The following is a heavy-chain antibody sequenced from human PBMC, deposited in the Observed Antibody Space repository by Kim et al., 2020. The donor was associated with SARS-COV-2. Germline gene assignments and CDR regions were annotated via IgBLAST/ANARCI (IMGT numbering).Heavy chain of an antibody. CDR3: VGDYYGMDV. J-gene: IGHJ6*02. V-gene: IGHV3-74*01. CDR1: GFTFSNDW. CDR2: IYKDART. Sequence: GGSLRLSCAASGFTFSNDWMHWVRQVPGKGLVWVSIIYKDARTSYADSVEGRFTISRDNAKNTLYLQMNGLRVEDTAVYYCVGDYYGMDVWGQGTTVTVSS.